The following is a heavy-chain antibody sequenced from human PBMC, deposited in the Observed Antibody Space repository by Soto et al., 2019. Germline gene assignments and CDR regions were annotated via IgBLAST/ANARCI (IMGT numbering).Heavy chain of an antibody. D-gene: IGHD3-9*01. CDR3: ARVRGFDILTGYYRGTNYYYGMDV. Sequence: SVKVSCKASGGTFSSYAISWVRQAPGQGLEWMGGIIPIFGTANYAQKFQGRVTITADESTSTAYMELSSLRSEVTAVYYCARVRGFDILTGYYRGTNYYYGMDVWGQGTTVTVSS. J-gene: IGHJ6*02. CDR2: IIPIFGTA. CDR1: GGTFSSYA. V-gene: IGHV1-69*13.